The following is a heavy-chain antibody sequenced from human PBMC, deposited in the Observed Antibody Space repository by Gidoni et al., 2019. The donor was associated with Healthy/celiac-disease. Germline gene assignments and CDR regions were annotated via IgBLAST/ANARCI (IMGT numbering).Heavy chain of an antibody. V-gene: IGHV6-1*01. CDR1: GDRVSSNSAA. CDR3: ARDRYCSGGSCYPDYYYGMDV. Sequence: QVQLQQSGPGLVKPSQTPSLTCAISGDRVSSNSAAWNRIRQSPSRGLEWLGRTYYRSKWYNDYAVSVKSRITINPDTSKNQFSLQLNSVTPEDTAVYYCARDRYCSGGSCYPDYYYGMDVWGQGTTVTVSS. D-gene: IGHD2-15*01. CDR2: TYYRSKWYN. J-gene: IGHJ6*02.